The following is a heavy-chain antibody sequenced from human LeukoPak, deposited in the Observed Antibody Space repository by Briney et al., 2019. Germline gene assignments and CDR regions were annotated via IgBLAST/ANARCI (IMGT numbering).Heavy chain of an antibody. CDR1: GFTFSSYA. V-gene: IGHV3-23*01. CDR3: AKDGIAMVVAATDY. D-gene: IGHD2-15*01. J-gene: IGHJ4*02. Sequence: GGSLRLSCAASGFTFSSYAMTWVRQAPGKGLEWVSAFSASGGRTYYADSVKGRFTFSRDNSKNTPHLQMNSLRAEDTAVYYCAKDGIAMVVAATDYWGQGTLVTVSS. CDR2: FSASGGRT.